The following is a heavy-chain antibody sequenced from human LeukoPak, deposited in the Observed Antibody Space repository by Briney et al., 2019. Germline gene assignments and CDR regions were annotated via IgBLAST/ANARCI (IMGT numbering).Heavy chain of an antibody. CDR2: ISGSGGST. CDR3: ANPGYDFWSGYFYGMDV. V-gene: IGHV3-23*01. J-gene: IGHJ6*02. D-gene: IGHD3-3*01. Sequence: QPGGSLSLPCAASGFTFSSYAMSWVRQAPGKGLEWVSAISGSGGSTYYADSVKGRFTISRDHSKNTLYLQMNSLRAEDTAVYYCANPGYDFWSGYFYGMDVWGQGTTVTVSS. CDR1: GFTFSSYA.